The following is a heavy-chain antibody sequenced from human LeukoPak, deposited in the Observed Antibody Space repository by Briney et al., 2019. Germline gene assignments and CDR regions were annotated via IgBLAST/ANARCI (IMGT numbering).Heavy chain of an antibody. D-gene: IGHD3-10*01. J-gene: IGHJ4*02. CDR3: ARKAATRSIDY. CDR1: GGSISISSYS. V-gene: IGHV4-39*01. CDR2: IYYSGST. Sequence: SETLSLTCTVSGGSISISSYSWGWIRQPPGKGLEWIGSIYYSGSTYYNPSLKSRVTISVDTSKNQFSLKLSSVTAADTAVYYCARKAATRSIDYWGQGTLVTVSS.